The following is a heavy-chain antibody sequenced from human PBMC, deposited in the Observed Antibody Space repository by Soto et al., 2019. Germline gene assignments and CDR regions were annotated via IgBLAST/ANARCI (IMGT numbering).Heavy chain of an antibody. CDR3: ARVPTKIWFGELYYYGMDV. J-gene: IGHJ6*02. V-gene: IGHV1-2*02. Sequence: ASVKVSCKASGYTFTGYYMHWVRQAPGQGLEWMGWINPNSGGTNYAQKFQGRVTRTRDTSISTAYMELSRLRSDDTAVYYCARVPTKIWFGELYYYGMDVWGQGTTVTVSS. CDR2: INPNSGGT. CDR1: GYTFTGYY. D-gene: IGHD3-10*01.